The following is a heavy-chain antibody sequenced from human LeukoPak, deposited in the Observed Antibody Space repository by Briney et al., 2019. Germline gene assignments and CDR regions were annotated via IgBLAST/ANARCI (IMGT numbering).Heavy chain of an antibody. CDR2: IYYSGST. CDR3: ARTSSGYYNWFDP. V-gene: IGHV4-59*01. J-gene: IGHJ5*02. CDR1: GGSISSYS. Sequence: KPSETLSLTCTVSGGSISSYSWSWIRQPPGKGLEWIGYIYYSGSTNYNPSLKSRVTISVDTSKNQFSLKLSSVTAADTAVYYCARTSSGYYNWFDPWGQGTLVTVSS. D-gene: IGHD3-22*01.